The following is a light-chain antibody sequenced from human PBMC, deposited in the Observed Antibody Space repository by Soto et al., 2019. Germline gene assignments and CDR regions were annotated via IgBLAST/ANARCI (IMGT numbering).Light chain of an antibody. CDR3: QQSYTTPWT. CDR2: KVS. Sequence: IQMTQSPSSLSASLGDSVNITCRATQSVAKYVNWYQQKPGKAPNLLIYKVSNLQGGVPSRFTGSGSATDFTLTISRLQPEDFATYYCQQSYTTPWTFGQGTEVDIK. V-gene: IGKV1-39*01. J-gene: IGKJ1*01. CDR1: QSVAKY.